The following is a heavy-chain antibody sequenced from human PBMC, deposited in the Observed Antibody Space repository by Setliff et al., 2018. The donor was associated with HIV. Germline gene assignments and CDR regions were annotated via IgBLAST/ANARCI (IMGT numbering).Heavy chain of an antibody. CDR3: ARLPDYCGGLCFNFDS. CDR1: GGSISNYY. V-gene: IGHV4-59*08. Sequence: PSETLSLTCTVSGGSISNYYWSWIRQPPGKGLEWIGYVYYTGHTNYNPSLKSRITVSVDTSKNQFSLKLRSVTAADTAVYYCARLPDYCGGLCFNFDSWGQGTLVTVSS. J-gene: IGHJ4*02. CDR2: VYYTGHT. D-gene: IGHD2-21*02.